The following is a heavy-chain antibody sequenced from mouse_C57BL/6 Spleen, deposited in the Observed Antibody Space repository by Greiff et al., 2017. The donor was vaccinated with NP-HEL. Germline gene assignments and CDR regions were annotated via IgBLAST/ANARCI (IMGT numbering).Heavy chain of an antibody. Sequence: QVQLKQPGAELVKPGASVKLSCKASGYTFTSYWMHWVKQRPGQGLEWIGMIHPNSGSTNYNEKFKSKATLTVDKSSSTAYMQLSSLTSEDSAVYYCARGLYGSSPYWYFDVWGTGTTVTVSS. CDR1: GYTFTSYW. CDR3: ARGLYGSSPYWYFDV. J-gene: IGHJ1*03. D-gene: IGHD1-1*01. V-gene: IGHV1-64*01. CDR2: IHPNSGST.